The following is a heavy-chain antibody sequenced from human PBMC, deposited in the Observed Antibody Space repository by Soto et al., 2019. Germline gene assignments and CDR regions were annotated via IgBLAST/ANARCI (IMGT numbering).Heavy chain of an antibody. J-gene: IGHJ6*02. CDR2: IYYSGNT. CDR3: ARRRSVGDYYYGRDV. CDR1: GGSISSGYYY. V-gene: IGHV4-30-4*02. Sequence: PPATRSLTCTVSGGSISSGYYYWSGIRQPPGKGLEWIGNIYYSGNTYYNPSLKSRLIISIDTSKNQLSLKLSSVTAADTAVYDCARRRSVGDYYYGRDVWGQGLTVTGS. D-gene: IGHD3-10*01.